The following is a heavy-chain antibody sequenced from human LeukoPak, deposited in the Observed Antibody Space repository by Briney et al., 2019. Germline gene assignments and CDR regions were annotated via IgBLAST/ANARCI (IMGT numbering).Heavy chain of an antibody. CDR3: AKDHIAAADHEYFQH. CDR1: GFTFSSYW. V-gene: IGHV3-7*03. CDR2: IKQDGSEK. J-gene: IGHJ1*01. Sequence: GGSLRLSCAASGFTFSSYWMSWVRQAPGKGLEWVANIKQDGSEKYYVDSVKGRFTISRDNAKNSLYLQMNSLRAEDTAVYYCAKDHIAAADHEYFQHWGQGTLVTVSS. D-gene: IGHD6-13*01.